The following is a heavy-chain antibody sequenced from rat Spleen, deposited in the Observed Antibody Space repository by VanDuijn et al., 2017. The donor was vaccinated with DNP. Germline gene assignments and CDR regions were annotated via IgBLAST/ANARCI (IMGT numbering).Heavy chain of an antibody. D-gene: IGHD1-4*01. Sequence: QVQLKESGPGLVQPSQTLSLTCTVSGFSLTSYNVHWVRQPTGKGLEWMGIIWTGGSTDYNSALKSRLSISRDTSKSQVFLKMNSLQTEDIATYYCARAGGPGYAMDAWGQGTSVTVSS. CDR3: ARAGGPGYAMDA. CDR1: GFSLTSYN. J-gene: IGHJ4*01. CDR2: IWTGGST. V-gene: IGHV2-30*01.